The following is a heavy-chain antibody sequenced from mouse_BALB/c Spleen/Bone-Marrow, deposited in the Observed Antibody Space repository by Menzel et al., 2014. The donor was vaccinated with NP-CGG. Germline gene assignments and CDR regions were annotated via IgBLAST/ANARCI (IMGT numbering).Heavy chain of an antibody. CDR3: VRDSDYGYYSMNY. CDR2: IRSKSNDYAT. J-gene: IGHJ4*01. Sequence: EVQLVESGGGLVQPKGSLKLSCAASGFTFNTYGMHWVCQAPGKGLEWIARIRSKSNDYATYYADSVKDRFIISRDDSQGMLYLQMNNLKTEDTAMYYCVRDSDYGYYSMNYWGQGTSVTVSS. D-gene: IGHD2-4*01. V-gene: IGHV10-3*03. CDR1: GFTFNTYG.